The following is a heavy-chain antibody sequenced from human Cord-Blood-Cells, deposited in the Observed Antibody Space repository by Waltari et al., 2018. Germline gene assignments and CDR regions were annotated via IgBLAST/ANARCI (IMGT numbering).Heavy chain of an antibody. Sequence: QVQLQQWGAGLLKPSETLSLTCAVYGGSFSGYYWSWLREPPGKGLEWIGEINHSGSTNSPPALKSGVSISVDPSKTQFSLRLSSLTAAVTAVYYCAGVVDSGDAFAIWGQETMVTVSS. CDR1: GGSFSGYY. V-gene: IGHV4-34*01. CDR2: INHSGST. CDR3: AGVVDSGDAFAI. D-gene: IGHD4-17*01. J-gene: IGHJ3*02.